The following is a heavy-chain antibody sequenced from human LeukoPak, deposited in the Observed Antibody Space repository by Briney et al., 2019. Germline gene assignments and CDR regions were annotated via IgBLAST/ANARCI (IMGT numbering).Heavy chain of an antibody. Sequence: GSAGLSFAASLFTLSSARMSWVRQAPGKGLEWVANIKQDGSEKYYVDSVKGRFTISRDNAKNSLYLQMNSLRAEDTAVYYCARDYSGWGQGTLVTVSS. D-gene: IGHD1-26*01. V-gene: IGHV3-7*01. J-gene: IGHJ4*02. CDR2: IKQDGSEK. CDR3: ARDYSG. CDR1: LFTLSSAR.